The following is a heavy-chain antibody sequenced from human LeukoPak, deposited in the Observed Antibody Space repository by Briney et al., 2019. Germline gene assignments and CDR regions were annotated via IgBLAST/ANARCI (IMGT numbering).Heavy chain of an antibody. CDR3: AKGSSRGNTNGYLFDY. V-gene: IGHV3-23*01. J-gene: IGHJ4*02. CDR2: VSNSGGTT. D-gene: IGHD2-8*01. Sequence: GGSLRLSCAASGFTFSGYGMTWVRLAPGKGLEWVSGVSNSGGTTYYADSVKGLFTISRDNSKNTLSLQMNSLRAEDSAVYYCAKGSSRGNTNGYLFDYWGQGTLVTVSS. CDR1: GFTFSGYG.